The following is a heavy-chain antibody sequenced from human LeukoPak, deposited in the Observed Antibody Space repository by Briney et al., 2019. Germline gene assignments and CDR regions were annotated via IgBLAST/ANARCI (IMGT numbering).Heavy chain of an antibody. CDR3: AREGLNMVRGVIPKEAWGWFDP. J-gene: IGHJ5*02. CDR1: GGSFSGYY. D-gene: IGHD3-10*01. CDR2: IYSSGST. V-gene: IGHV4-34*01. Sequence: SETLSLTCALYGGSFSGYYWSWIRQPPGKTLEWIASIYSSGSTYYNPSLKSRVIILIDTAKNHVSLNLSSVTAADTAVYYCAREGLNMVRGVIPKEAWGWFDPWGQGTLVTVSS.